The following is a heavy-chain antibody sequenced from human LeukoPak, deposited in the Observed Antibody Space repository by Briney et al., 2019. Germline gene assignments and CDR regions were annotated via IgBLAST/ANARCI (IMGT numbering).Heavy chain of an antibody. J-gene: IGHJ4*02. D-gene: IGHD4-11*01. CDR2: INHSGST. V-gene: IGHV4-30-4*01. Sequence: SETLSLTCTVSGGSISSGDYYWSWIRQPPGKGLEWIGEINHSGSTNYNPSLKSRVTISVDTSKNQFSLKLSSVTAADTAVYYCARGSYSNFFDYWGQGTLVTVSS. CDR1: GGSISSGDYY. CDR3: ARGSYSNFFDY.